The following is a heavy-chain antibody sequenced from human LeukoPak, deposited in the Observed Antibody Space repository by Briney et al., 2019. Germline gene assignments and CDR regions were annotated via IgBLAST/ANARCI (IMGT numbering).Heavy chain of an antibody. CDR3: ARGDYGGNSGDAFDI. CDR1: GFTFSSYS. CDR2: ISSSSSYI. D-gene: IGHD4-23*01. J-gene: IGHJ3*02. V-gene: IGHV3-21*01. Sequence: GGSLGLSCAASGFTFSSYSMNWVRQAPGKGLEWFSSISSSSSYIYYADSVKGRFTISRDNAKNSLYLQMNSLRAEDTAVYYCARGDYGGNSGDAFDIWGQGTMVTVSS.